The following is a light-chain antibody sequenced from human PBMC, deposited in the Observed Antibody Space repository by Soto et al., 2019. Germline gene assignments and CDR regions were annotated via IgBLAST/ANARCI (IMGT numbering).Light chain of an antibody. CDR1: QTINNY. J-gene: IGKJ4*01. CDR3: QQSFSPLLT. V-gene: IGKV1-39*01. Sequence: DIQMTQSPSTLSASVGDTVTISCRTSQTINNYLTWFQQKPGKAPKVLIYAASTLQSGVPSRFSGSGSGAEFTLTISSLQPEDFATYYCQQSFSPLLTFGGGTTVDIK. CDR2: AAS.